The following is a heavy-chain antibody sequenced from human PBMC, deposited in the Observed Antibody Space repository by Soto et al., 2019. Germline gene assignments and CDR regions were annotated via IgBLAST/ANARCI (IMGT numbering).Heavy chain of an antibody. CDR2: ISGSGGST. CDR1: GFTFSSYA. Sequence: VGSLRLSCAASGFTFSSYAMSWVRQAPGKGLEWVSAISGSGGSTYYADSVKGRFTISRDNSKNTLYLQMNSLRAEDTAVYYCAKETYYYDSSGNAYYYYGMDVWGQGTTVTVSS. CDR3: AKETYYYDSSGNAYYYYGMDV. V-gene: IGHV3-23*01. J-gene: IGHJ6*02. D-gene: IGHD3-22*01.